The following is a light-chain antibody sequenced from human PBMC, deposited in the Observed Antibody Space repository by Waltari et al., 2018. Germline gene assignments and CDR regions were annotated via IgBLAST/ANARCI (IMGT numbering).Light chain of an antibody. V-gene: IGKV3-20*01. CDR1: QSVSSSY. CDR3: QQYGSSPMYT. CDR2: GAS. Sequence: EIVLTQSPGTLSLSPGGRATLSCRASQSVSSSYLAWYQQKPGQAPRLLIYGASSRATGIPDRFSGSGSGTDFTLTISRLEPEDFAVYYCQQYGSSPMYTFGQGTKLDIK. J-gene: IGKJ2*01.